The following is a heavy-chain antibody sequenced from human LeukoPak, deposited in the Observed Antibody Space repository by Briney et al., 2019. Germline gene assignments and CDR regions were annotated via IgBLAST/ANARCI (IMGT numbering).Heavy chain of an antibody. CDR1: GYTFTEYY. CDR3: ARPRATKLVDDGFDI. V-gene: IGHV1-2*06. D-gene: IGHD1-26*01. J-gene: IGHJ3*02. Sequence: ASVKVSCKASGYTFTEYYIHWVRQAPGQGLEWMGRINPDSGGTNFAQKFQARVTVTRDTSISTAYMELSTLRSDDTAVYYCARPRATKLVDDGFDIWGQGTIVTVSS. CDR2: INPDSGGT.